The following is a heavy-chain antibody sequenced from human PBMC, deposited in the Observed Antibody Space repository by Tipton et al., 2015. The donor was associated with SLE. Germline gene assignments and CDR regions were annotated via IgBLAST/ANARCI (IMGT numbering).Heavy chain of an antibody. CDR1: GGSFSGYY. CDR2: IYTSGST. Sequence: TLSLTCAVYGGSFSGYYWSWIRQPPGKGLEWIGRIYTSGSTNYNPSLKSRVTISVDTSKNQFSLKLSSVTAADTAVYYCAREDIVLMVYALVDVWGKGTTVTVSS. J-gene: IGHJ6*04. CDR3: AREDIVLMVYALVDV. V-gene: IGHV4-4*08. D-gene: IGHD2-8*01.